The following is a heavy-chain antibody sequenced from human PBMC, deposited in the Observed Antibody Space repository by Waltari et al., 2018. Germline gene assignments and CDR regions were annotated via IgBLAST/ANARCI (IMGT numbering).Heavy chain of an antibody. D-gene: IGHD2-15*01. CDR3: ARDRTCSGGSCYGTLDY. V-gene: IGHV3-9*03. Sequence: QLVESGGGLVQSGRSLRLSCAASGFTFGEYAMTWVRQVPGKGLEWVSGISWNSGSIGYADSVKGRFTISRDNAKNSLYLQMDSLRNEDMALYYCARDRTCSGGSCYGTLDYWGHGTLVTVSS. J-gene: IGHJ4*01. CDR2: ISWNSGSI. CDR1: GFTFGEYA.